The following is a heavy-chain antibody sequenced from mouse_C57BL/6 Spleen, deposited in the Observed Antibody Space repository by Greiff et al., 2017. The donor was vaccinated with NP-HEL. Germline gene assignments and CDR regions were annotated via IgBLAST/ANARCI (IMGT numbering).Heavy chain of an antibody. CDR3: VPYYRSSSYYSAMDY. J-gene: IGHJ4*01. Sequence: VKLQQSGAELVKPGASVKISCKASGYAFSSYWMNWVKQRPGKGLEWIGQIYPGDGDTNYNGKFKGKAPLTADKSSSTAYMQPSRLTSDASAVYFCVPYYRSSSYYSAMDYWGQGPS. CDR2: IYPGDGDT. D-gene: IGHD1-1*01. V-gene: IGHV1-80*01. CDR1: GYAFSSYW.